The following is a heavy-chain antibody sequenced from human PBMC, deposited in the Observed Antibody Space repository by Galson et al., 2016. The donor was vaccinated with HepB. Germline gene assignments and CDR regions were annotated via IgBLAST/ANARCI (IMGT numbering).Heavy chain of an antibody. CDR2: IYWNDNK. CDR1: GFSLSTNGVG. Sequence: PALVKPTQTLTLTCTFSGFSLSTNGVGMGWVCRSPGKALEWLALIYWNDNKRYSPSLNDRLTITKDTSKNQVVLTMTNMDPVDTATYYCVRRQWDYNHYFDYWGQGTLVTVSS. CDR3: VRRQWDYNHYFDY. J-gene: IGHJ4*02. V-gene: IGHV2-5*01. D-gene: IGHD1-26*01.